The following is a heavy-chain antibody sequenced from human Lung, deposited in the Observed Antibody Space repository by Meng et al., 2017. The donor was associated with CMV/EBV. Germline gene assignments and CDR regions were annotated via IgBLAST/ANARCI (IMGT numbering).Heavy chain of an antibody. D-gene: IGHD6-13*01. CDR2: ISSSGSTI. J-gene: IGHJ4*02. V-gene: IGHV3-48*03. CDR3: ARTIAAAPYYFDY. CDR1: GFTFSSYE. Sequence: GGSXRLXCPASGFTFSSYEMNWVRQAPGKGLEWVSYISSSGSTIYYADSVKGRFTISRDNAKNSLYLQMNSLRAEDTAVYYCARTIAAAPYYFDYWGQGTXVNGAS.